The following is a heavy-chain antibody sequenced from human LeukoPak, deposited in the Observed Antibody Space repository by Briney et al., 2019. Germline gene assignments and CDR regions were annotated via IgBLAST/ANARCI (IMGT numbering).Heavy chain of an antibody. D-gene: IGHD3-10*01. Sequence: GSLRLSCAASGFTFSSYWMTWVRQAPGKGLEWIGSIYYSGSTYYNPSLKSRVTMSVDTSKNQFSLKLSSVTAADTAVYYCARDSGTTGEVKFDPWGQGTLVTVSS. V-gene: IGHV4-39*07. CDR1: GFTFSSYW. CDR3: ARDSGTTGEVKFDP. CDR2: IYYSGST. J-gene: IGHJ5*02.